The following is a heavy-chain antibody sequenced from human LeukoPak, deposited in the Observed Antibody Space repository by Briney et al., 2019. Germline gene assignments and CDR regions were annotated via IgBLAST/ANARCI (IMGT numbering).Heavy chain of an antibody. CDR3: AKAGGYCSSTSCYFYYYYYYMDV. D-gene: IGHD2-2*01. CDR1: GFTFDDYA. J-gene: IGHJ6*03. Sequence: GGSLRLSCAASGFTFDDYAMHWVRQAPGKGLEWVSGISWSSGNIGYADSVKGRFTISGDNSKNTFYLQMNSLRAEDTAVYYCAKAGGYCSSTSCYFYYYYYYMDVWGRGTTVTVSS. V-gene: IGHV3-9*01. CDR2: ISWSSGNI.